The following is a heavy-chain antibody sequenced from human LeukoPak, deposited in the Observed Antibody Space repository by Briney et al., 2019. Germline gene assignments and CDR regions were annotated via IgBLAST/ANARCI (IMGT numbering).Heavy chain of an antibody. CDR2: INRDGSST. CDR1: GWTFSTYW. D-gene: IGHD2-2*01. Sequence: PGGSLRLSCAASGWTFSTYWMHWVRQAPGKGLVWVSRINRDGSSTSYADSVKGRFTISRDNAENSLYLQMNSLRAEDTAVYYCARDQYQLRSYYYGMDVWGQGTTVTVSS. J-gene: IGHJ6*02. V-gene: IGHV3-74*01. CDR3: ARDQYQLRSYYYGMDV.